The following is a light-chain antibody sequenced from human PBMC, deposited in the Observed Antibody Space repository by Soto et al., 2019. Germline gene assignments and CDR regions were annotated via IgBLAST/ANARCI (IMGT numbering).Light chain of an antibody. V-gene: IGKV1-12*01. CDR3: LQDYTYPWT. CDR2: TTS. Sequence: DIKMTQSPSSASASVGDRVTITCRASQGVRDWVAWYQQKPGKAPKLLFSTTSTLEDGVPSRFSGSASGTEFTLTISSLQPEDFATYYCLQDYTYPWTFGQGTNVDIK. J-gene: IGKJ1*01. CDR1: QGVRDW.